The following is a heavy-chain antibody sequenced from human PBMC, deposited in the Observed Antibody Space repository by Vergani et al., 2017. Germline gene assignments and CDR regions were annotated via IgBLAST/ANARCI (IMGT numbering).Heavy chain of an antibody. J-gene: IGHJ4*02. Sequence: EVQLVQSGAEVKKPGESLKISCEGSGYTFTDYWVGWVRQKPGKGLEWMGVVYARDSITRYSLSFEGQVTISADKSINTAYLEWDCLRASDSAMYDCVRRRWERQQVDYGGQGTLVTV. CDR1: GYTFTDYW. V-gene: IGHV5-51*01. CDR3: VRRRWERQQVDY. CDR2: VYARDSIT. D-gene: IGHD1-26*01.